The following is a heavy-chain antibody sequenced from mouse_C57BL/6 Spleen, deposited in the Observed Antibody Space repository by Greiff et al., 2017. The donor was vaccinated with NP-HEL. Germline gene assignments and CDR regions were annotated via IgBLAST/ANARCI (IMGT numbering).Heavy chain of an antibody. V-gene: IGHV1-54*01. CDR2: INPGSGGT. CDR1: GYAFTNYL. CDR3: AREENSSGASDY. Sequence: VQLQQSGAELVRPGTSVKVSCKASGYAFTNYLIEWVKQRPGQGLEWIGVINPGSGGTNYNEKFKGKATLTADKSSSTAYMQLSSLTSADSAVYFCAREENSSGASDYWGQGTSVTVSS. D-gene: IGHD3-2*02. J-gene: IGHJ4*01.